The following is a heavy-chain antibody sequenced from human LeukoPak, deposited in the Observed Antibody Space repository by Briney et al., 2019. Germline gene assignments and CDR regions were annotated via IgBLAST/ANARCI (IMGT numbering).Heavy chain of an antibody. V-gene: IGHV4-59*12. D-gene: IGHD2-2*02. CDR1: GGSISSYY. Sequence: SETLSLTCTVSGGSISSYYWSWIRQPPGKGLEWIGYIYYSGSTNYNPSLKSRVTISVDTSKNQFSLKLSSVTAADTAVYYCARVLPAAIPHDAFDIWGQGTMVTVSS. J-gene: IGHJ3*02. CDR2: IYYSGST. CDR3: ARVLPAAIPHDAFDI.